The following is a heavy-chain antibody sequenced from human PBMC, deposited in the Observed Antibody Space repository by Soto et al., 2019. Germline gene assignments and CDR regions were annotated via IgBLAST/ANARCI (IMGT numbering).Heavy chain of an antibody. V-gene: IGHV3-66*01. CDR1: GFTVSSND. CDR3: ARDFVVGGPTINYYYGMYV. D-gene: IGHD1-26*01. J-gene: IGHJ6*02. Sequence: GGSLRLSCAASGFTVSSNDMSWVRQAPGKGLEWISIIYSAGNTYYADSVKGRFTISRDNSKNTLYLQMNSLGAEDTAVYYCARDFVVGGPTINYYYGMYVWGQGTTVTVSS. CDR2: IYSAGNT.